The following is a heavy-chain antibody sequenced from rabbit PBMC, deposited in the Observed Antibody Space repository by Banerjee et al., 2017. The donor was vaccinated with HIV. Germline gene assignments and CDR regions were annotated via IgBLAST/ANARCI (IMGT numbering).Heavy chain of an antibody. V-gene: IGHV1S40*01. CDR2: IHSVSGST. CDR1: GFSFSSRYY. Sequence: QSLEESGGDLVKPGASLTLTCTVSGFSFSSRYYMCWVRQAPGKGLEWIACIHSVSGSTYYASWAKGRFTISKTSSTTVTLQMTSLTAADTATYFCTREGDLWGPGTLSPS. J-gene: IGHJ4*01. CDR3: TREGDL.